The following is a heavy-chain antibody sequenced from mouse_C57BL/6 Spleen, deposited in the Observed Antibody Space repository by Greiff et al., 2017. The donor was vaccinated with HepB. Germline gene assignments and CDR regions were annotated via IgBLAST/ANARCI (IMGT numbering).Heavy chain of an antibody. CDR3: ARPGYYYGSSLFDY. CDR1: GFTFSDYG. Sequence: EVKLMESGGGLVKPGGSLKLSCAASGFTFSDYGMHWVRQAPEKGLEWVAYISSGSSTIYYADTVKGRFTISRDNAKNTLFLQMTSLRSEDTAMYYCARPGYYYGSSLFDYWGQGTTLTVSS. CDR2: ISSGSSTI. J-gene: IGHJ2*01. D-gene: IGHD1-1*01. V-gene: IGHV5-17*01.